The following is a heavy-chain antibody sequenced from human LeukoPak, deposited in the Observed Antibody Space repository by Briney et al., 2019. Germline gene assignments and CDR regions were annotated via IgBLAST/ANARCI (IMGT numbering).Heavy chain of an antibody. CDR2: ISTGANA. V-gene: IGHV4-59*02. J-gene: IGHJ4*02. CDR1: GGSVSNYY. CDR3: ARGGLYANIRYDY. D-gene: IGHD3/OR15-3a*01. Sequence: PSETLSLTCTVSGGSVSNYYWTWIRQPPGKGLEWIGYISTGANAEYNPSLRSRVTISVDTSKNQFSLNLNSGTTADTAVYCCARGGLYANIRYDYWGQGALVSVSS.